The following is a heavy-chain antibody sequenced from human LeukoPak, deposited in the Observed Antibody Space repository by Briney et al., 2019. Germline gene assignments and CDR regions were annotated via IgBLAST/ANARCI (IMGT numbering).Heavy chain of an antibody. CDR1: GGSISSGGYY. Sequence: PSETLSLTCTVSGGSISSGGYYWSWIRQHPGKGLEWIGYTYYSGSTYYNPSLKSRVTISVDTSKNQFSLKLSSVTAADTAVYYCARETPRGVTFGGVIDYWGQGTLVTVSS. CDR2: TYYSGST. V-gene: IGHV4-31*03. D-gene: IGHD3-16*01. J-gene: IGHJ4*02. CDR3: ARETPRGVTFGGVIDY.